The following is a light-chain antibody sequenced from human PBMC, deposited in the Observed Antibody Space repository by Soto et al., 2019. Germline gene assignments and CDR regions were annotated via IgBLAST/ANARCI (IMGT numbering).Light chain of an antibody. CDR3: LSYAGNNNVV. J-gene: IGLJ2*01. CDR1: SSDVGAYNY. V-gene: IGLV2-8*01. CDR2: EVN. Sequence: QSALTQPPSASGSPGQSVTISCTGTSSDVGAYNYVFWYQHHPGKAPKLVIYEVNKRPSGVPDRFSGSKSGNTASLTVSGLQAGDEADYYCLSYAGNNNVVFGGGTKLTVL.